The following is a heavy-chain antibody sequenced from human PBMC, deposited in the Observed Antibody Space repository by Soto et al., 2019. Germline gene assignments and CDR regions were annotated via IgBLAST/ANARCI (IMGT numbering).Heavy chain of an antibody. D-gene: IGHD2-2*01. Sequence: VPLLESGGGLVQPGGSLRLSCAASGFSVSTNYMSCVRQAPGKGLEWVSVFYSGGNTYYADSVKGRFTISRDNSKNTLYLQMNSLRAEDTAVYYCARCQVPEAAIYYYYGMDVWGQGTTVTVSS. CDR2: FYSGGNT. J-gene: IGHJ6*02. V-gene: IGHV3-66*01. CDR1: GFSVSTNY. CDR3: ARCQVPEAAIYYYYGMDV.